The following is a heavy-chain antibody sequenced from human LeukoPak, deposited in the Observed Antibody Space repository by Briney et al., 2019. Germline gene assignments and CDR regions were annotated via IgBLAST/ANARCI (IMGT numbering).Heavy chain of an antibody. Sequence: SETLSLTCTVSGGSISSYYWSWIRQPPGKGLEWIGYIYCSGSTNYNPSLKSRVTISVDTSKNQFSLKLSSVTAADTAVYYCARDLRNGPEQYYFDYWGQGTLVTVSS. CDR2: IYCSGST. J-gene: IGHJ4*02. D-gene: IGHD1-1*01. CDR1: GGSISSYY. V-gene: IGHV4-59*01. CDR3: ARDLRNGPEQYYFDY.